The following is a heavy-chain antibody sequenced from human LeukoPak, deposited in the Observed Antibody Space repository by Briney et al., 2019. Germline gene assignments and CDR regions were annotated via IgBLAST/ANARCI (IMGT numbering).Heavy chain of an antibody. CDR1: GYTFTGYY. J-gene: IGHJ3*02. CDR3: AREGVVPAAIYAFDI. CDR2: INPNSGGT. D-gene: IGHD2-2*01. V-gene: IGHV1-2*02. Sequence: ASVKASCKASGYTFTGYYMHWVRQAPGQGLEWMGWINPNSGGTNYAQKFQGRVTMTRDTSISTAYMELSRLRSDDTAVYYCAREGVVPAAIYAFDIWGQGTMVTVSS.